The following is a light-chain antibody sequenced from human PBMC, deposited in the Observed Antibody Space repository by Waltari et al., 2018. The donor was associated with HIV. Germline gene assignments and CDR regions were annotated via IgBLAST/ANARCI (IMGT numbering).Light chain of an antibody. V-gene: IGLV1-40*01. CDR2: SNT. CDR1: SSNLGAGYT. Sequence: QSVLTQPPSVSGAPGQRVTISCTGSSSNLGAGYTVSWYRQLPGTAPKLLIYSNTTRPSGVPGRFSGSKSGTSASRAITGLQADDEADYYCQSYDSSLSGYVFGTGTKVTVL. J-gene: IGLJ1*01. CDR3: QSYDSSLSGYV.